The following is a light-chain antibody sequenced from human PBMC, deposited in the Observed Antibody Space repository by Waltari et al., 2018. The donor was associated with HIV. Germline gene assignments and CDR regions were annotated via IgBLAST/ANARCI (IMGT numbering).Light chain of an antibody. CDR2: GAS. J-gene: IGKJ1*01. V-gene: IGKV1-8*01. CDR3: QQYYTSPGA. CDR1: HDVSNY. Sequence: AIWMTQSPSSISASIGDRVTLTCRASHDVSNYLAWYRQKPGKAPELLIYGASTVQTGVPSRFSGSGSGTDFTLTISCLQSEDFATFYCQQYYTSPGAFGQGTEVQIK.